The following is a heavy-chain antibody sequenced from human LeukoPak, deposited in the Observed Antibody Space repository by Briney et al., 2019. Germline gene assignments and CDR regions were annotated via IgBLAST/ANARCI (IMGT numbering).Heavy chain of an antibody. CDR1: GGSISSSSYY. CDR2: IYYSGST. Sequence: SETLSLTCTVSGGSISSSSYYWGWIRQPPGKGLEWIGSIYYSGSTYYNPSLKSRVTISVDTSKNQFSLKLNSVTAADTAVYYCARGPPFDYWGQGTLVTVSS. J-gene: IGHJ4*02. CDR3: ARGPPFDY. V-gene: IGHV4-39*07.